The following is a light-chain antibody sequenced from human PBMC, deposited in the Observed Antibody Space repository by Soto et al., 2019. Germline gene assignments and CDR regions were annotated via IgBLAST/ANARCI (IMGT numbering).Light chain of an antibody. V-gene: IGLV2-11*01. CDR3: SSYTSSSTGV. Sequence: QSALTQPRSVSGYPGQSVTISCTGTSSDVGGYNYVSWYQEQPGKAPKLMIYDVSKRPSGVPDRFSGSKSGNTASLTISGLQAEDEADYYCSSYTSSSTGVFGTGTKVTVL. CDR2: DVS. J-gene: IGLJ1*01. CDR1: SSDVGGYNY.